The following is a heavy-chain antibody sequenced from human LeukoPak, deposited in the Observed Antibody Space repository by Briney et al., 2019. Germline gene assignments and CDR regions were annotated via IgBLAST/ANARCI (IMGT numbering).Heavy chain of an antibody. CDR2: ISYDGSNK. CDR1: GFTFSIYG. V-gene: IGHV3-30*18. D-gene: IGHD6-13*01. Sequence: GGSLRLSCAASGFTFSIYGMHWARQAPGKGLEWVAVISYDGSNKYYADSVKGRFTISRDNSKNTLYLQMNSLRAEDTAVYYCAKGPQTGYSNWGQGTMVTVSS. CDR3: AKGPQTGYSN. J-gene: IGHJ3*01.